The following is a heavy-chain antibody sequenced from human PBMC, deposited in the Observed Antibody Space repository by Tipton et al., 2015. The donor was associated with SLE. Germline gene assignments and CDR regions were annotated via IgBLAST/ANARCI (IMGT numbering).Heavy chain of an antibody. J-gene: IGHJ3*02. CDR3: AREDNFKAFDI. Sequence: GSLRLSCAASGFTVSSNYMTWVRQAPGKGLEWVSVMCSGGNTDYADSVKGRFTISRDNSKNTLYLQMNSLRVVDTAVYYCAREDNFKAFDIWGQGTMVTVSS. D-gene: IGHD1-20*01. V-gene: IGHV3-53*05. CDR1: GFTVSSNY. CDR2: MCSGGNT.